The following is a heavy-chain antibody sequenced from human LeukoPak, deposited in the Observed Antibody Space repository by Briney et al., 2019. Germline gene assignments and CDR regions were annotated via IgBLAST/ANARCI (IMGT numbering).Heavy chain of an antibody. CDR3: ASRDYFDY. V-gene: IGHV3-48*02. CDR1: GFTFSTKS. J-gene: IGHJ4*02. Sequence: GGSLRLSCAVSGFTFSTKSMNWVRQAPGKGLEWVSYITADSGTTYYADSVKGRFTISRDNAKNSLYLQMNSLRDEDTAVYYCASRDYFDYWGQGTLVTASS. CDR2: ITADSGTT.